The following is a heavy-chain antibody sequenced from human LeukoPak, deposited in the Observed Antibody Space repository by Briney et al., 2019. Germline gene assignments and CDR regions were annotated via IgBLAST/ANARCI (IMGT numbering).Heavy chain of an antibody. CDR1: GYSISSGYY. D-gene: IGHD6-19*01. J-gene: IGHJ4*02. Sequence: SETLSLTCTVSGYSISSGYYWGWIRQPPGKGLEWIGSIYHSGSTYYNPSLKSRITISVDTSKNQFSLKLSSVTAADTAVYYCARLDAQWLAPDYWGQGTLVTVSS. CDR3: ARLDAQWLAPDY. V-gene: IGHV4-38-2*02. CDR2: IYHSGST.